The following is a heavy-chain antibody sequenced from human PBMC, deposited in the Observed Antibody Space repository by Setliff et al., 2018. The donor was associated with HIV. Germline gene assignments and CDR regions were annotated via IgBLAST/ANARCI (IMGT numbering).Heavy chain of an antibody. CDR1: GFTFSSYS. CDR3: ARDVSWRVRTYIDY. D-gene: IGHD3-3*01. V-gene: IGHV3-21*01. J-gene: IGHJ4*02. CDR2: ISSSSRSK. Sequence: GGSLRLSCAASGFTFSSYSMNWVRQAPGKGLEWVSSISSSSRSKYYADSVKGRFTISRDNAKNSMYLQLDSLTAEDTAVYYCARDVSWRVRTYIDYWGQGALVTVSS.